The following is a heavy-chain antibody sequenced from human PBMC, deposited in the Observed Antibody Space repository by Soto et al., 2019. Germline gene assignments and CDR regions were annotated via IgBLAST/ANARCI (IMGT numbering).Heavy chain of an antibody. CDR1: GYTFTSYA. Sequence: ASVKVSCKAAGYTFTSYAMHWGRQAPGQRLEWMGWINAGNGNTKYSQKFQGRVTITRDTSASTAYMELSSLRSEDTAVYYCARGAVGDAFDIWGQGTMVTVSS. V-gene: IGHV1-3*01. D-gene: IGHD1-26*01. CDR2: INAGNGNT. J-gene: IGHJ3*02. CDR3: ARGAVGDAFDI.